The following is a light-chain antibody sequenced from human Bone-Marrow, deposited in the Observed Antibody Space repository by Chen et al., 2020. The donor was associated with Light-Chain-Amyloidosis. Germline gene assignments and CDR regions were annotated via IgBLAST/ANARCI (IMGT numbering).Light chain of an antibody. CDR3: SSYTITNTLV. Sequence: SALTQPAPVSGSPGQSITISCPGPSSDVGGDNHVSWYQQHPDKAPKLMIYEVTNRPSWVPDRFSGSKSDNTASLTISRLQTEDEADYFCSSYTITNTLVFGSGTRVTVL. V-gene: IGLV2-14*01. CDR1: SSDVGGDNH. J-gene: IGLJ1*01. CDR2: EVT.